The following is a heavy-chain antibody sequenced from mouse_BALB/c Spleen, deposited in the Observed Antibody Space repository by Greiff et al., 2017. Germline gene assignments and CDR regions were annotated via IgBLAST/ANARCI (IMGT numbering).Heavy chain of an antibody. Sequence: QVQLQQPGAELVKPGASVKMSCKASGYTFTSYWMHWVKQRPGQGLEWIGVIDPSDSYTSYNQKFKGKATLTVDTSSSTAYMQLSSLTSEDSAVYYCAIYYGSSYGAWFAYWGQGTLVTVSA. CDR2: IDPSDSYT. J-gene: IGHJ3*01. CDR3: AIYYGSSYGAWFAY. CDR1: GYTFTSYW. V-gene: IGHV1-59*01. D-gene: IGHD1-1*01.